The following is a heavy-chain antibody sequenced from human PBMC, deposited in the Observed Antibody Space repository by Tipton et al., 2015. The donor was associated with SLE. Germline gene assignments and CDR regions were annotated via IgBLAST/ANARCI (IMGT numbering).Heavy chain of an antibody. CDR3: ARRWGAAAAFNWFDP. J-gene: IGHJ5*02. D-gene: IGHD6-13*01. CDR2: INHSGST. V-gene: IGHV4-34*01. CDR1: GGFFSGYY. Sequence: LSLTCAIYGGFFSGYYWSWIRQPPGKGLEWIGEINHSGSTNYNPSLKSRVTISVDTSKNQFSLKLSSVTAADTAVYYCARRWGAAAAFNWFDPWGQGTLVTVSS.